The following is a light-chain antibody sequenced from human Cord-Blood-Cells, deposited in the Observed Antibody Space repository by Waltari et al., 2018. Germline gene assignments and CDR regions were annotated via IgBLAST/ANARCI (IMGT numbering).Light chain of an antibody. J-gene: IGKJ3*01. CDR3: QRRSNRGLFP. V-gene: IGKV3-11*01. Sequence: EIALTQSPATPSLSPGERATLSCRASQSVSSSLACYQQKPGQAPRLLIYDASNRATGNPARFSGSGSGTDVTLTISSLEREDVAVYYCQRRSNRGLFPVGPGTKVDIK. CDR2: DAS. CDR1: QSVSSS.